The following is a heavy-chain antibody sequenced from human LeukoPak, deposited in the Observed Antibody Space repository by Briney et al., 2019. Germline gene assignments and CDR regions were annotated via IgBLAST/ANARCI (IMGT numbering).Heavy chain of an antibody. D-gene: IGHD3-3*01. CDR2: INPNSGGT. CDR1: GYTFTGYY. Sequence: GASVKVSCKTSGYTFTGYYMHWVRQAPGQGLEWMGWINPNSGGTNYAQKFLGRVTMTRDTSISTAYMELRSLRSDDTAVYYCARNAWSGYYTANWFDPWGQGTLVTVSS. V-gene: IGHV1-2*02. CDR3: ARNAWSGYYTANWFDP. J-gene: IGHJ5*02.